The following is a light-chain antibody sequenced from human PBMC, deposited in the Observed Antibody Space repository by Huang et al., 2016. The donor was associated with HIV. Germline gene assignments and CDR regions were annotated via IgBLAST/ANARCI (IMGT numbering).Light chain of an antibody. CDR3: QQTYTFPA. CDR1: HTITTY. V-gene: IGKV1-39*01. CDR2: GAS. J-gene: IGKJ1*01. Sequence: DIQLTQSPSSLSASVGDRVTITCRASHTITTYLNWYQQQAGKAPHLRIYGASNLQSGVPSRFSCSGYGTDFTLIISGLQPEDFATYYFQQTYTFPAFGRGTKVEIK.